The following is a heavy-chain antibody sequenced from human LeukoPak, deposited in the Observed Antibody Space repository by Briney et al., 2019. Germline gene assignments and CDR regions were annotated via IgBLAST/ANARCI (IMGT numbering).Heavy chain of an antibody. D-gene: IGHD5-12*01. J-gene: IGHJ4*02. V-gene: IGHV3-7*01. CDR2: IKQDGSEK. CDR3: GRGRPRGYSGYVIDY. Sequence: GGSLRLSCAASGFTFSSYEMNWVRQAPGQGLEWVANIKQDGSEKYYVDSVKGRFTIFRDNAKNSLYLQMNSLRAEDTAAFYCGRGRPRGYSGYVIDYWGQGTPITVSS. CDR1: GFTFSSYE.